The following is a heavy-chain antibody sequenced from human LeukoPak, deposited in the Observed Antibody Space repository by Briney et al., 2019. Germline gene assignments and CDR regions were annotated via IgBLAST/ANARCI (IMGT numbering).Heavy chain of an antibody. Sequence: SETLSLTCTVSGGCISSGGYSWSWIRQHPGKGLEWIGYIYYSGSTYYNPSLKSRVTISVDTSKNQFSLKLSSVTAADTAVYYCARVVATRTHYFDHWGQGTLVTVSS. D-gene: IGHD5-12*01. V-gene: IGHV4-31*03. CDR3: ARVVATRTHYFDH. CDR2: IYYSGST. CDR1: GGCISSGGYS. J-gene: IGHJ4*02.